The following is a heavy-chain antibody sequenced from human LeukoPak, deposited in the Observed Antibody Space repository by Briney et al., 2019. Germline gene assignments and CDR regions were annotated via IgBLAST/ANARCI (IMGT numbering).Heavy chain of an antibody. CDR2: IYYSGST. V-gene: IGHV4-30-4*01. CDR1: GGSISSGDYY. CDR3: ARQISQWLVRPYFDY. J-gene: IGHJ4*02. D-gene: IGHD6-19*01. Sequence: PSETLSLTCTVSGGSISSGDYYWSWIRQPPGKGLEWIGYIYYSGSTNYNPSLKSRVTISVDTSKNQFSLKLSSVTAADTAVHYCARQISQWLVRPYFDYWGQGTLVTVSS.